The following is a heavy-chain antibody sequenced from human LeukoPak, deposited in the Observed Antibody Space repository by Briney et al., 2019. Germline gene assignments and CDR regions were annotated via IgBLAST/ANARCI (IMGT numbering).Heavy chain of an antibody. CDR3: ARAWLRLNPYFDY. D-gene: IGHD5-12*01. Sequence: ASVKVSCKASGYTFTNYAISWVRQAPGQGLEWMGWISGYNDNTNYAQKVQGRVTMTTDTSTSTAYMELSRLRSDDTAVYYCARAWLRLNPYFDYWGQGTLVTVSS. V-gene: IGHV1-18*01. J-gene: IGHJ4*02. CDR1: GYTFTNYA. CDR2: ISGYNDNT.